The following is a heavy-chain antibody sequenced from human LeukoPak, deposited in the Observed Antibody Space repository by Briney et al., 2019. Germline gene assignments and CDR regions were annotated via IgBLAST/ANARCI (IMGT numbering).Heavy chain of an antibody. J-gene: IGHJ4*02. CDR1: GYRFTNYG. CDR2: IRAYNGDT. CDR3: ARTSYYYGSGSYYNVDYFDY. Sequence: GASVEVSCKASGYRFTNYGISWVRQAPGRGLEWMGWIRAYNGDTNYAQKLQGRVTMTTDTSTSTAYKELRSLRSDDTAVYYCARTSYYYGSGSYYNVDYFDYWGQGTLVTVSS. D-gene: IGHD3-10*01. V-gene: IGHV1-18*01.